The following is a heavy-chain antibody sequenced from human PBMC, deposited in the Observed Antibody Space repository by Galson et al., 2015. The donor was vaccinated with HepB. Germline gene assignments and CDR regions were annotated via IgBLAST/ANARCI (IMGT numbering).Heavy chain of an antibody. D-gene: IGHD3-22*01. CDR1: GFTFDDYT. V-gene: IGHV3-9*01. CDR2: ISWNSGSV. Sequence: SLRLSCAPSGFTFDDYTMHWVRQAPGKGLEWVSGISWNSGSVGYADSVKGRFTISRDNAKNSLYLQMNSLRAEDTAVYYCASSGDSSGYQFDYWGQGTLVTVSS. J-gene: IGHJ4*02. CDR3: ASSGDSSGYQFDY.